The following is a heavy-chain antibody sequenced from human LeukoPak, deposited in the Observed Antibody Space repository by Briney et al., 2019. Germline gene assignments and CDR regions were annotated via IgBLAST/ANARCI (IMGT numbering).Heavy chain of an antibody. CDR3: AGIRISWYFDL. J-gene: IGHJ2*01. Sequence: GGSLRLSCAASGFTFSTYWMHWVRQAPGKGLVWVSRINGAGTSADYADSVKGRFTISRGNAKNTLYLQMNGLRADDTAVYYCAGIRISWYFDLWGRGTLVTVSS. V-gene: IGHV3-74*01. CDR2: INGAGTSA. CDR1: GFTFSTYW.